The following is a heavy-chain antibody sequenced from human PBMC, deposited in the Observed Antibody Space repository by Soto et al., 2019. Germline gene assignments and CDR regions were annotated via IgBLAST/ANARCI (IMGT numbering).Heavy chain of an antibody. CDR3: AKGQDYDFWSGYYSPAGDY. CDR2: ISGSGGST. J-gene: IGHJ4*02. CDR1: GFTFSSYA. Sequence: VQLLESGGGLVQPGGSLRLSCAASGFTFSSYAMSWVRQAPGKGLEWVSAISGSGGSTYYADSVKGRFTISRDNSKNTLYLQMNSLRAEDTAVYYCAKGQDYDFWSGYYSPAGDYWGQGTLVTVSS. D-gene: IGHD3-3*01. V-gene: IGHV3-23*01.